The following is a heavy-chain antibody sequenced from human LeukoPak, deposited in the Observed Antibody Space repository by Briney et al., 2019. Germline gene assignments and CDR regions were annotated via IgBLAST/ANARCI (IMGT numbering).Heavy chain of an antibody. CDR3: ARDIVVVPAAISTHLYHYYYGMDV. CDR1: GFTFSSYA. CDR2: ISYDGSNK. J-gene: IGHJ6*02. D-gene: IGHD2-2*01. V-gene: IGHV3-30-3*01. Sequence: GRSLRLSCAASGFTFSSYAMHWVRQALGKGLEWVAVISYDGSNKYYADSVKGRFTISRDNSKNTLYLQMNSLRAEDTAVYYCARDIVVVPAAISTHLYHYYYGMDVWGQGTTVTVSS.